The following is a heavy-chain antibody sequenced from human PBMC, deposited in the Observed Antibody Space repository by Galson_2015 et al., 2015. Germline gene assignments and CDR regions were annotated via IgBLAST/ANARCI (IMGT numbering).Heavy chain of an antibody. CDR1: GFTVSSSY. J-gene: IGHJ4*02. CDR3: ARILLTDYSDY. CDR2: IYGSRTF. Sequence: SLRLSCAASGFTVSSSYMTWVRQAPGKGLEWVSVIYGSRTFYYADSVKGRFTISRDDAKNSLYLQMNGLRDEDSAIYYCARILLTDYSDYWGQGTLVTVSS. D-gene: IGHD3-9*01. V-gene: IGHV3-53*01.